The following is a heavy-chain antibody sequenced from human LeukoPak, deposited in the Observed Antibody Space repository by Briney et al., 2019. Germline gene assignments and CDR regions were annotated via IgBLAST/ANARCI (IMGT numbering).Heavy chain of an antibody. CDR2: IYHSGST. CDR1: GYSISSGYY. V-gene: IGHV4-38-2*02. Sequence: SETLSLTCTVSGYSISSGYYWGWIRQPPGKGLEWIGSIYHSGSTYYNPSLKSRVTISVDTSKNQFSLKLSSVTAADTAVYYCARDFWSGYYSFDYWGQGTLVTVSS. D-gene: IGHD3-3*01. CDR3: ARDFWSGYYSFDY. J-gene: IGHJ4*02.